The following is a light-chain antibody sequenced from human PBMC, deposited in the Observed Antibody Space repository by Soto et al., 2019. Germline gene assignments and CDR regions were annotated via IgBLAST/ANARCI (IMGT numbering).Light chain of an antibody. J-gene: IGKJ1*01. CDR3: QQYGSSPWT. Sequence: EIVMTQSPATLSVSPGERATLSCRASQSVSSTYLAWYQQKPGQAPRLLIYGASSRATGIPDRFSGSGSGTDFTLTISRLEPEDFAVYYCQQYGSSPWTFGQ. CDR2: GAS. CDR1: QSVSSTY. V-gene: IGKV3-20*01.